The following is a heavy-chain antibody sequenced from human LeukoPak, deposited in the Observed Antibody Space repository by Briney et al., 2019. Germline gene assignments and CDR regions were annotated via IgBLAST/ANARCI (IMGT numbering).Heavy chain of an antibody. Sequence: GGSLRLSCAASGFTVSSNYMSWVRQAPRKGLEWVSVIYSGGSTYYADSVKGRFTISRDNSKNALYLQMNSLRAEDTAVYYCAREGYSSGWYRLWGQGTLVTVSS. D-gene: IGHD6-19*01. CDR2: IYSGGST. CDR3: AREGYSSGWYRL. V-gene: IGHV3-53*01. J-gene: IGHJ4*02. CDR1: GFTVSSNY.